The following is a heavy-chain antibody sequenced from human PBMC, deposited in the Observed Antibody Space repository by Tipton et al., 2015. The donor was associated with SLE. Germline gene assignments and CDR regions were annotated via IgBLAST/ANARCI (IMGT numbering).Heavy chain of an antibody. Sequence: QLVQSGAEVKKPGASVKVSCKASGYTFTSYYIHWVRQAPGQGLEWMGIINPSGGLTTYAQKFQGRVTMTRDTSTNTVYMELSSLRSDDTAEYSCARDKDGYNHNFDSWGQGTLVTVSS. CDR3: ARDKDGYNHNFDS. CDR1: GYTFTSYY. J-gene: IGHJ4*02. CDR2: INPSGGLT. D-gene: IGHD5-24*01. V-gene: IGHV1-46*01.